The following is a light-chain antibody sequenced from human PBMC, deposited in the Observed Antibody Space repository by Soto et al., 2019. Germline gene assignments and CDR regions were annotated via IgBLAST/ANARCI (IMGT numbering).Light chain of an antibody. CDR2: KAS. CDR3: QQYNDYSWT. CDR1: QTISSW. V-gene: IGKV1-5*03. J-gene: IGKJ1*01. Sequence: DIQMTQSPSTLSGSVGDRVTITCRASQTISSWLAWYQQKPGKAPKLLIYKASTLKRGVASRFSGSGSGTEFTLTISSMQPDDLATYYCQQYNDYSWTFGQGTKVDI.